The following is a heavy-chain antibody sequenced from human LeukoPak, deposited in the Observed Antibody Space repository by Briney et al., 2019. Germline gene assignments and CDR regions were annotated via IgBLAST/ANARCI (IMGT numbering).Heavy chain of an antibody. D-gene: IGHD3-22*01. CDR1: GYTFTSYG. CDR3: ARVPSPYYYDSSGYYFDY. V-gene: IGHV1-18*01. J-gene: IGHJ4*02. Sequence: ASVKVSCKASGYTFTSYGISWVRQAPGQGLEWMGWISAYNGNTNYAQKLQGRVTMTTDTSTSTTYMGLRSLRSDDTAVYYCARVPSPYYYDSSGYYFDYWGQGTLVTVSS. CDR2: ISAYNGNT.